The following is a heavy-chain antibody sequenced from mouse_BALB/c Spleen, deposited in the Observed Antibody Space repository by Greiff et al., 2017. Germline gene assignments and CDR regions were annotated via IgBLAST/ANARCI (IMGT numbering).Heavy chain of an antibody. CDR3: ARHGGRYDYFDY. CDR2: ISSGGSYT. Sequence: DVMLVESGGGLVKPGGSLKLSCAASGFTFSSYAMSWVRQTPEKRLEWVATISSGGSYTYYPDSVKGRFTISRDNAKNTLYLQMSSLRSEDTAMYYCARHGGRYDYFDYWGQGTTLTVSS. J-gene: IGHJ2*01. CDR1: GFTFSSYA. V-gene: IGHV5-9-3*01. D-gene: IGHD2-14*01.